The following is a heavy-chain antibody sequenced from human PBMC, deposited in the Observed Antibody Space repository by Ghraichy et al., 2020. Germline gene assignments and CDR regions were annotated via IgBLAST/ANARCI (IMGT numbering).Heavy chain of an antibody. V-gene: IGHV5-51*01. CDR2: IYPGDSDT. D-gene: IGHD3-22*01. Sequence: ESLNISCKGSGYSFTSYWIGWVRQMPGKGLEWMGIIYPGDSDTRYSPSFQGQVTISADKSISTAYPQWSSLKASDTAMYYCARDRSDRTYYYDGSSEPRIEDWYFDLWGRGTLVTVSS. CDR1: GYSFTSYW. CDR3: ARDRSDRTYYYDGSSEPRIEDWYFDL. J-gene: IGHJ2*01.